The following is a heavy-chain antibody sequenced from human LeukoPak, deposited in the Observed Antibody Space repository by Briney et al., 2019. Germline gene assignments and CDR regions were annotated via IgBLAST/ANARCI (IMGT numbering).Heavy chain of an antibody. J-gene: IGHJ5*02. CDR3: AKVGGIWFDP. Sequence: GGSLRLSCAASGFTFSSYGMHWVRQAPGRGLEWVAVISYDGSNKYYADSVKGRFTISRDNSKNTLYLQMNSLRAEDTAVYYCAKVGGIWFDPWGQGTLVTVSS. CDR2: ISYDGSNK. D-gene: IGHD3-16*01. V-gene: IGHV3-30*18. CDR1: GFTFSSYG.